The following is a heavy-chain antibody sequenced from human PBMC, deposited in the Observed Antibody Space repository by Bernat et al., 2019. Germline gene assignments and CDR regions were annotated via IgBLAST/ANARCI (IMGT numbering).Heavy chain of an antibody. V-gene: IGHV4-4*08. D-gene: IGHD7-27*01. CDR2: GHHSGTT. CDR1: GFTVSSNY. CDR3: ARWGGSAIWAFDI. Sequence: VQLVESGGGLVQPGGSLRLSCAASGFTVSSNYMSWVRQAPGKGLEWVGFGHHSGTTKYSPSLKSRVTISVDTSKNQFSLSLGSVTAADTAVYYCARWGGSAIWAFDIWGQGTGVTVSS. J-gene: IGHJ3*02.